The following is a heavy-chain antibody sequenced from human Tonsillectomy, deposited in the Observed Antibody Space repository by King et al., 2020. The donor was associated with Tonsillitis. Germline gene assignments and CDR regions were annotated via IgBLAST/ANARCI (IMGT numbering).Heavy chain of an antibody. V-gene: IGHV4-59*08. CDR1: GGSISSYY. J-gene: IGHJ3*02. D-gene: IGHD6-19*01. CDR3: ASLGYSSGWYLGAFDI. Sequence: QLQESGPGLVKPSETLSLTCTVSGGSISSYYWSWIRQPPGKGLEWIGYIYYSGSTNYNPSLKSRVTISVDTSKNQFSLKLSSVTAADTAVYYCASLGYSSGWYLGAFDIWGQGTMVTVSS. CDR2: IYYSGST.